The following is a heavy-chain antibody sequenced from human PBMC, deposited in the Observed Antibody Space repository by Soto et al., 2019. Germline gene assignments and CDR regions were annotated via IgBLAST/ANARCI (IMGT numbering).Heavy chain of an antibody. Sequence: QVQLVESGGGVVQPGTSLRVSCVGSGFTFRSYVIHWVRQAPGKGLEWVALTSYDGSDKYYGDSVRGRFTISRDNSGNTVDLQMDSLGLEDTALYYCARWGTTGGLDVWGQGTLVSVSS. V-gene: IGHV3-30*19. D-gene: IGHD3-16*01. CDR2: TSYDGSDK. J-gene: IGHJ1*01. CDR3: ARWGTTGGLDV. CDR1: GFTFRSYV.